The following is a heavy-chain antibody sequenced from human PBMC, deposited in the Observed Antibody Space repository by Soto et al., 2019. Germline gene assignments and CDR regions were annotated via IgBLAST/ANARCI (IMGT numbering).Heavy chain of an antibody. CDR1: GGSISSTSYY. D-gene: IGHD3-22*01. CDR3: ARDPAQPTYYYDSSGYYLGNWFDP. J-gene: IGHJ5*02. Sequence: SETLSLTCTVSGGSISSTSYYWGWIRQPPGKGLEWIGSIYYNGRTYYNPSLKSRVTISVDTSKNQFSLKLNSVTAADTAVYYCARDPAQPTYYYDSSGYYLGNWFDPWGQGTLVTVSS. CDR2: IYYNGRT. V-gene: IGHV4-39*02.